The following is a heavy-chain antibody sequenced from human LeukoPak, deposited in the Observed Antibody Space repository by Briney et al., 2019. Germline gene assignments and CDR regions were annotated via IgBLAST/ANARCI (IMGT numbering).Heavy chain of an antibody. CDR1: GFTLSTNW. Sequence: PGGSLRLSCAASGFTLSTNWMTWVRQAPGKGLEWVANINRDGSEKYYVDSVKGRFTISRDNGKNSLYLQMNSLRAEDTAVYYCARGPFRDSSSWYYFDYWGQGTLVTVSS. CDR3: ARGPFRDSSSWYYFDY. CDR2: INRDGSEK. V-gene: IGHV3-7*03. D-gene: IGHD6-13*01. J-gene: IGHJ4*02.